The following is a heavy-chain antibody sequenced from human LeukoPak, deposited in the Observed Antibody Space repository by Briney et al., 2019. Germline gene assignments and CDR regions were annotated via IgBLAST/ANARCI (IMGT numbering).Heavy chain of an antibody. CDR3: AKRRIIAAAARGSFDY. CDR2: ISGSGGST. J-gene: IGHJ4*02. Sequence: GGSLRLSCAASGFTFSSYAMSWVRQAPGKGLEWVSAISGSGGSTYYADSVKGRFTISRDNSKNTLYLQMNSLRAEDTAVYYCAKRRIIAAAARGSFDYWGQGPLVTVPS. V-gene: IGHV3-23*01. CDR1: GFTFSSYA. D-gene: IGHD6-13*01.